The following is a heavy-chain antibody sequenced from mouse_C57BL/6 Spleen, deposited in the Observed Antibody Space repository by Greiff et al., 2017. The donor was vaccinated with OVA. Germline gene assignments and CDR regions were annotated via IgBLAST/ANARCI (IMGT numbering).Heavy chain of an antibody. CDR1: GYTLTDYY. D-gene: IGHD3-3*01. V-gene: IGHV1-76*01. CDR2: IYPGSGNT. CDR3: ARGTGFAY. J-gene: IGHJ3*01. Sequence: VQLQQSGAELVRPGASVKLSCKASGYTLTDYYINWVQQRPGQGLEWIARIYPGSGNTYYNEKFKGKATLTAEKSSSTAYMQLSSLTSEDSAVYFCARGTGFAYWGQGTLVTVSA.